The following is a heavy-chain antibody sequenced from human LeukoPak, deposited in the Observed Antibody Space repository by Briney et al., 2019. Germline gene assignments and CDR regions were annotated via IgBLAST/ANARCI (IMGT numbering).Heavy chain of an antibody. D-gene: IGHD4-17*01. CDR1: GFTFSTYA. J-gene: IGHJ4*02. Sequence: GGSLRLSCAASGFTFSTYAMSWVRQAPGKGLDWVSTISDGGSDTHYADSVKGRFTISRDDSKNTLYLQMNSLRAEDTAVYYCAKALYGDYGRFDYWGQGTLVTVSS. CDR2: ISDGGSDT. CDR3: AKALYGDYGRFDY. V-gene: IGHV3-23*01.